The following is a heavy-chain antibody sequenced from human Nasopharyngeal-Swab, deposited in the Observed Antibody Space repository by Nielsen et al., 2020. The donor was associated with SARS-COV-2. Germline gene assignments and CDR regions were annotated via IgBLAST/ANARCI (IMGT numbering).Heavy chain of an antibody. CDR2: ISTRSSAI. CDR1: GFTLSHYA. V-gene: IGHV3-48*04. J-gene: IGHJ6*02. CDR3: ARESGLGPDYYYYYGMDV. Sequence: GGSLRLSCGASGFTLSHYAMNWVRQAPGKGLEWLSYISTRSSAIYYADSVKGRFTISRDNAKNSLYLQMNSLRAEDTAVYYCARESGLGPDYYYYYGMDVWGQGTTVTVSS. D-gene: IGHD5-12*01.